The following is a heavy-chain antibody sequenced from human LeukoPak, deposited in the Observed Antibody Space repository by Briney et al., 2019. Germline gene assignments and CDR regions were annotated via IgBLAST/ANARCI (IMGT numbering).Heavy chain of an antibody. D-gene: IGHD6-13*01. CDR1: GYTFTSYG. J-gene: IGHJ6*02. V-gene: IGHV1-18*01. Sequence: GAPVKVSCKASGYTFTSYGISWVRQAPGQGLEWMGWISAYNGNTNYAQKLQGRVTMTTDTSTSAAYMELRSLRSDDTAVYYCARDLSPWSSSWYYPYYYYGMDVWGQGTTVTVSS. CDR3: ARDLSPWSSSWYYPYYYYGMDV. CDR2: ISAYNGNT.